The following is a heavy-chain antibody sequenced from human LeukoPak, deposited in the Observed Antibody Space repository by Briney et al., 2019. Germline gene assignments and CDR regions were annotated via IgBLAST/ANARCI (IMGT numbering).Heavy chain of an antibody. D-gene: IGHD2-8*01. J-gene: IGHJ4*02. CDR3: ARDYVDDIPMIKDY. Sequence: ASVTVSCMASGYTFTIYHMHWVRQAPGQGLEWMGKINLSGGSTTYAQKFQGRVTMTRDTSTSTVYMELSSLRSEDTAVYYCARDYVDDIPMIKDYWGQGTLVTVSS. V-gene: IGHV1-46*01. CDR1: GYTFTIYH. CDR2: INLSGGST.